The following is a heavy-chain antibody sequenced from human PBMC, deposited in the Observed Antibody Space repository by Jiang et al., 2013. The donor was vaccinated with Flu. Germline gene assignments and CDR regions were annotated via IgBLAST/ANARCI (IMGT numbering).Heavy chain of an antibody. Sequence: VQLVESGGGLVQPGGSLRLSCEASGFTFSDYDMHWVRQVRGKGLEWVSAISSADDTNYPASVRGRFTVSRDNAKNSLYLQMNTLRAGDTALYYCARGLPGSHTSIGAFDLWGQGTLVTVAS. J-gene: IGHJ3*01. V-gene: IGHV3-13*01. CDR2: ISSADDT. CDR1: GFTFSDYD. D-gene: IGHD1-26*01. CDR3: ARGLPGSHTSIGAFDL.